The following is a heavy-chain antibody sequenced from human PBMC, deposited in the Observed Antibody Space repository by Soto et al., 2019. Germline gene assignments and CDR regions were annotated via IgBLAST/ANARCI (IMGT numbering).Heavy chain of an antibody. CDR3: ARALQKDYYDSSGSGY. J-gene: IGHJ4*02. CDR1: GYTFATYV. V-gene: IGHV1-18*04. Sequence: ASVQFSCKTSGYTFATYVLSWVRQAPVQGLEWMGWIRGDNGNTDYAQKIQGRVTMTRDTSTSTVYMELSSLRSEDTAVYYCARALQKDYYDSSGSGYWGQGTLVTVSS. CDR2: IRGDNGNT. D-gene: IGHD3-22*01.